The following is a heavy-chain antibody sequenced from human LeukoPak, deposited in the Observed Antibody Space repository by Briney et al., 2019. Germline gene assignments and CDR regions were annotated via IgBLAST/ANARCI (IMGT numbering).Heavy chain of an antibody. CDR1: GFTFSNYG. Sequence: PGGSLRLSCAASGFTFSNYGMHWVRQAPGKGLEWVAFIWFDGSNKYYADSVKGRFTISRDNSKNTLYLQMNSLRAEDTAVYYCAKLGRGYGDHRVNWFDPWGQGTLVTVSS. V-gene: IGHV3-30*02. D-gene: IGHD4-17*01. J-gene: IGHJ5*02. CDR2: IWFDGSNK. CDR3: AKLGRGYGDHRVNWFDP.